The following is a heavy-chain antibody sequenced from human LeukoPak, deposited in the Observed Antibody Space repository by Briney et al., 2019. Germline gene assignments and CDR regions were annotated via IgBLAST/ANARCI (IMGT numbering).Heavy chain of an antibody. D-gene: IGHD3-22*01. CDR3: ARVGDSSVNGAFDI. V-gene: IGHV3-48*03. J-gene: IGHJ3*02. Sequence: GGSLRLSCAASGFTFSDYEMNWVRQAPGKGLEWVSYISSSGSTIYYADSVKGRFTISRDNAKNSLYLQMNSLRAEDTAVYYCARVGDSSVNGAFDIWGQGTMVTVSS. CDR2: ISSSGSTI. CDR1: GFTFSDYE.